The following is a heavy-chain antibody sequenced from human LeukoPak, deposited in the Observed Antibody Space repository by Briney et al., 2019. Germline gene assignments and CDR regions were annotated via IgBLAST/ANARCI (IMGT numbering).Heavy chain of an antibody. CDR2: ISSSGSTI. CDR1: GFTFSDYY. CDR3: ARGGGAPYYDFWSGYYCDY. D-gene: IGHD3-3*01. V-gene: IGHV3-11*01. J-gene: IGHJ4*02. Sequence: GGSLRLSCAASGFTFSDYYMSWLRQAPGKGLEWVSYISSSGSTIYYADSVKGRFTISRDNAKNSLYLQMNSLRAEDTAVYYCARGGGAPYYDFWSGYYCDYWGQGTLVTVSS.